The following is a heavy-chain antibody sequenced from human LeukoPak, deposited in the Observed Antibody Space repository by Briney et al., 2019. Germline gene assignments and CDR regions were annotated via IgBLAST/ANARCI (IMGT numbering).Heavy chain of an antibody. J-gene: IGHJ6*03. D-gene: IGHD4-23*01. CDR2: IIPILGKA. CDR1: GGTFISYA. V-gene: IGHV1-69*11. Sequence: SVNVSFKGSGGTFISYAISWVRQAPGQGLEWMGRIIPILGKANYAQKFQGRVTITTDESTSTDYMELSSLRSEDTAVYYCATPLDLDYGGNTPSYYYYMDVWGKGTTVTVSS. CDR3: ATPLDLDYGGNTPSYYYYMDV.